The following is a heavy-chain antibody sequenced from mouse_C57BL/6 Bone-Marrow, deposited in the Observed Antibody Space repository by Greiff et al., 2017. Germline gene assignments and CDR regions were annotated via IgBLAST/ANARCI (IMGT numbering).Heavy chain of an antibody. J-gene: IGHJ3*01. D-gene: IGHD2-3*01. CDR1: GFNIKDDY. CDR2: IDPENGDT. Sequence: VQLQQSGAELVRPGASVKLSCTASGFNIKDDYMHWVKQRPEQGLEWIGWIDPENGDTEYASKSQGKATITADTSSNTAYLQPSSLTSEDTAVYYCTTWGWLLEAYWGQGTLVTVSA. CDR3: TTWGWLLEAY. V-gene: IGHV14-4*01.